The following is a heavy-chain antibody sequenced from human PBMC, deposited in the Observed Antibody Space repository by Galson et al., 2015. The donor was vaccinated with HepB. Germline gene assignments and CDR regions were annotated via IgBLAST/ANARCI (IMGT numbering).Heavy chain of an antibody. Sequence: SLRLSCAASGFTFSSYAMSWVRQAPGKGLEWVSGISGSGDRTQYADSVKGRVTISRDNSKNTLYLQMNSLRAEDTAVYYCARDGVYCSSTSCYTPYGMDVWGQGTTVAVSS. V-gene: IGHV3-23*01. CDR1: GFTFSSYA. D-gene: IGHD2-2*02. CDR3: ARDGVYCSSTSCYTPYGMDV. J-gene: IGHJ6*02. CDR2: ISGSGDRT.